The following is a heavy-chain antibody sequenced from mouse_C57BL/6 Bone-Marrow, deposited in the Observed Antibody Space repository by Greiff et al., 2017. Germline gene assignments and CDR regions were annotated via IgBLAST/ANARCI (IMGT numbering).Heavy chain of an antibody. V-gene: IGHV1-80*01. CDR2: IYPGDGDT. CDR3: ARIYYDCAWFAY. D-gene: IGHD2-4*01. CDR1: GYAFSSYW. Sequence: QVHVKQSGAELVKPGASVKISCKASGYAFSSYWMNWVKQRPGKGLEWIGQIYPGDGDTNYNGKFKGKATLTADKSSSTVYMQLSSLTSEDSAVYFCARIYYDCAWFAYWGQGTLGTVSA. J-gene: IGHJ3*01.